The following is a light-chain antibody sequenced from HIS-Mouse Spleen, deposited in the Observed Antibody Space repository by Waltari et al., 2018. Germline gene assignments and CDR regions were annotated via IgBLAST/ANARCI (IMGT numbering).Light chain of an antibody. J-gene: IGLJ2*01. CDR1: SSDVGSYNL. CDR2: EGS. V-gene: IGLV2-23*01. CDR3: CSYAGSSTVVV. Sequence: QSALTQPAPVSGSPGQSITISCTGTSSDVGSYNLVSWYQQHPGKAPNLLIYEGSKRPSAVSDRFSGSKSGNTASPTISGLQAEDEADYYCCSYAGSSTVVVFGGGTKLTVL.